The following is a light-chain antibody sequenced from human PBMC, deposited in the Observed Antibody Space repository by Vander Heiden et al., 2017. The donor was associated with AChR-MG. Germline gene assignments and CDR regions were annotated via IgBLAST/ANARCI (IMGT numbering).Light chain of an antibody. CDR1: NIGNRNS. Sequence: EIVLTQSPGTLPLSPGDTATLSCRASNIGNRNSFGWYQQRPGQAPRLRIYAASSRAAGSPDRFSGSGSGRDFTFTISRREPEDFAVYYCQQYWCSPLYSFGPGTKVEMK. J-gene: IGKJ2*01. CDR2: AAS. CDR3: QQYWCSPLYS. V-gene: IGKV3-20*01.